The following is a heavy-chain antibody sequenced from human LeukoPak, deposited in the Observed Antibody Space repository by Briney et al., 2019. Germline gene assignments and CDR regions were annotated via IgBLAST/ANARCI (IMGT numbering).Heavy chain of an antibody. D-gene: IGHD3-22*01. CDR3: ARAPGWYYDSSGSGRPYYFDY. CDR1: GGTFSSYA. J-gene: IGHJ4*02. CDR2: IIPIFGTA. V-gene: IGHV1-69*05. Sequence: SVTVSCKASGGTFSSYAISWVRQAPGQGLEWMGGIIPIFGTANYAQKFQGRVTITTDESTSTAYMELSSLRSEDTAVYYCARAPGWYYDSSGSGRPYYFDYWGQGTLVTVSS.